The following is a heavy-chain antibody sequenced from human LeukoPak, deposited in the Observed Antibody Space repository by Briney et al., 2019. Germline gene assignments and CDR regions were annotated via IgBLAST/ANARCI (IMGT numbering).Heavy chain of an antibody. D-gene: IGHD5-12*01. Sequence: GASVKVSCKASGYTFTGYYMHWVRQAPGQGLEWMGWINPNSGGTNYAQKFQGRVTMTRDTSISTAYMELRSLRSEDTAVYYCARGLRDSGYDPHPPFGYWGQGTLVTVSS. CDR1: GYTFTGYY. CDR3: ARGLRDSGYDPHPPFGY. V-gene: IGHV1-2*02. J-gene: IGHJ4*02. CDR2: INPNSGGT.